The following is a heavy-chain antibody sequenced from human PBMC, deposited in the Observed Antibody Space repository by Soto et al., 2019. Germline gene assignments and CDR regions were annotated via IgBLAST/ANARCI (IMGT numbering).Heavy chain of an antibody. D-gene: IGHD6-25*01. CDR1: GFTFSDFA. CDR2: IYGGGNGP. Sequence: EVQVLESGGGLVQPGGSLRLSCAATGFTFSDFAMSWVRQAPGKGLEWVSRIYGGGNGPHYADSVKGRVTISRDNSKNTLYLQMNSLRAEDTAVYYCAKFFVETGGSSGWPWTFHYWGQGTLVTVSS. J-gene: IGHJ4*02. CDR3: AKFFVETGGSSGWPWTFHY. V-gene: IGHV3-23*01.